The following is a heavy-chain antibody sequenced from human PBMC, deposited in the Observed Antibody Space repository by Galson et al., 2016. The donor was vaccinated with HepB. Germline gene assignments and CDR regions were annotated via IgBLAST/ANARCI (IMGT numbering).Heavy chain of an antibody. V-gene: IGHV3-74*01. J-gene: IGHJ4*02. CDR3: ARDHGGYNSMDY. CDR1: GFTFSSYW. D-gene: IGHD5-24*01. Sequence: SLRLSCAASGFTFSSYWMHWVRQAPGKGLVWVSRIRGNGGAPSYADSVRGRFTISRDNAKKTLYLQMNSLRVEDTAVYYCARDHGGYNSMDYWGQGTLVTVSS. CDR2: IRGNGGAP.